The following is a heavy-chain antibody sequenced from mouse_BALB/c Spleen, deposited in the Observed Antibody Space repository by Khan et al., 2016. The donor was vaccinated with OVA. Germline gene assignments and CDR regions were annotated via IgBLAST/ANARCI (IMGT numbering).Heavy chain of an antibody. J-gene: IGHJ3*01. CDR1: GYTFTDYY. D-gene: IGHD1-2*01. V-gene: IGHV1-77*01. Sequence: QVQLQQSGAELARPGASVKLSCKASGYTFTDYYINWVKQRTGQGLEWIGEISPGSGDTYYNERFKGKATLTADKSSSTAYMQLSSLTSDASAVYFCARRNYFGYTVAYWGQGTLVTVSA. CDR3: ARRNYFGYTVAY. CDR2: ISPGSGDT.